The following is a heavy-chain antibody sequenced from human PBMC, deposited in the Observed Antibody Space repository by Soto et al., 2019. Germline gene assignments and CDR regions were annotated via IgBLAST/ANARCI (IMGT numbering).Heavy chain of an antibody. V-gene: IGHV5-51*01. CDR3: ARQALYGSGSYYKGLSMDV. J-gene: IGHJ6*02. CDR2: IYPGDSDT. D-gene: IGHD3-10*01. CDR1: GYSFTSYW. Sequence: GESLKISCKGSGYSFTSYWIGWVRQMPGKGLEWMGTIYPGDSDTRYSPSFQGQVTISADKSISTAYLQWSSLKASDTAMYYCARQALYGSGSYYKGLSMDVWGQGTTVTVSS.